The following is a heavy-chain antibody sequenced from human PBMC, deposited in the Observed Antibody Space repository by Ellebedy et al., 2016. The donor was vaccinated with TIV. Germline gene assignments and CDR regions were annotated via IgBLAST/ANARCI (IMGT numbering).Heavy chain of an antibody. D-gene: IGHD1-20*01. CDR3: ARGLTGYAFDI. V-gene: IGHV4-30-4*01. CDR1: GGSINSGDYY. CDR2: IYYSGSA. Sequence: MPSETLSLTCTVPGGSINSGDYYWSWIRQPPGKGLEWVGYIYYSGSAYYNSSLKGRVKISVDRSKKQISLELNSVTAADTAVYFCARGLTGYAFDIWGQGTMVTVSS. J-gene: IGHJ3*02.